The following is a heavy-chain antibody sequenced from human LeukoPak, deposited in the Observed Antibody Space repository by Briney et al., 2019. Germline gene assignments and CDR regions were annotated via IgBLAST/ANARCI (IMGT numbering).Heavy chain of an antibody. J-gene: IGHJ4*02. CDR1: GGSFSGYY. CDR2: ISHSGSI. D-gene: IGHD3-22*01. V-gene: IGHV4-34*01. Sequence: SETLSLTCVVSGGSFSGYYWSLIRQPPGKGLEWIGEISHSGSINYNPSLKSRVTISIDTSKNQFSLKLSSVTAADTAVYYCARGVYSSGYYYYFDYWGQGTLVTVSS. CDR3: ARGVYSSGYYYYFDY.